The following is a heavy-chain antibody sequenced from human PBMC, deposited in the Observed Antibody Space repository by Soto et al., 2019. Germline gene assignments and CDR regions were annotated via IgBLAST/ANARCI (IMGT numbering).Heavy chain of an antibody. D-gene: IGHD3-22*01. V-gene: IGHV3-21*01. J-gene: IGHJ3*02. CDR1: GFTFSSYS. CDR2: ISSSSSYI. CDR3: ARGVKYYYDSSGYDQAFDI. Sequence: PVGSLRLSCAASGFTFSSYSMNWVRQAPGKGLEWVSSISSSSSYIYYADSVKGRFTISRGNAKNSLYLQMNSLRAEDTAVYYCARGVKYYYDSSGYDQAFDIWGQGTMVTVSS.